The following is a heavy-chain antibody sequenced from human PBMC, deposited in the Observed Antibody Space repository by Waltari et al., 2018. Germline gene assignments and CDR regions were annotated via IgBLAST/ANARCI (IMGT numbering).Heavy chain of an antibody. CDR1: GFSFSSNW. J-gene: IGHJ5*02. CDR3: ARAYH. CDR2: IKQEGSEE. V-gene: IGHV3-7*02. Sequence: EVQLVESGGGSVQPGGSLRLSCAASGFSFSSNWMSWVRQAPGKGLEWVASIKQEGSEEYYVYSVKGRYTISRDNAKNSLYLQMNNLRVEDTAIYYCARAYHWGQGTLVTVSS.